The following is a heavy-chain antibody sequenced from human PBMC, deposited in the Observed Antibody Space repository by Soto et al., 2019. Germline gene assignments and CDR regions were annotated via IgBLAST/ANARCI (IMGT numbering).Heavy chain of an antibody. CDR1: GGTFSSYA. J-gene: IGHJ6*02. CDR3: ARVDDFWSGYYHYYGMDA. D-gene: IGHD3-3*01. Sequence: GASVKVSCKASGGTFSSYAISWVRQAPGQGLEWMGGIIPIFGTANYAQKFQGRVTITADESTSTAYMELSSLRSEDTAVYYCARVDDFWSGYYHYYGMDAWGQGTTVTVSS. V-gene: IGHV1-69*13. CDR2: IIPIFGTA.